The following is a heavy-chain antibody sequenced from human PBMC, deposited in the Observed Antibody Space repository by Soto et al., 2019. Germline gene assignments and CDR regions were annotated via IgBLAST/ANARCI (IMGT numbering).Heavy chain of an antibody. J-gene: IGHJ6*03. CDR1: GYTFTSYY. Sequence: ASVKVSCKASGYTFTSYYMHWVRQAPGQRLEWMGIINPSGGSTSYAQKFQGRVTMTRDTSTSTVYMELSSLRSEDTAVYYCARDPTYYDFWSGNWGGYYYYYMDVWGKGTTVTVSS. CDR2: INPSGGST. CDR3: ARDPTYYDFWSGNWGGYYYYYMDV. D-gene: IGHD3-3*01. V-gene: IGHV1-46*03.